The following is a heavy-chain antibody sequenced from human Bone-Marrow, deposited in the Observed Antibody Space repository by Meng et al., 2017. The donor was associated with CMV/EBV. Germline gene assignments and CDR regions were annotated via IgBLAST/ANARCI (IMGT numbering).Heavy chain of an antibody. CDR3: AKDPPKVGATRGAYYYGMDV. CDR2: ISGSGGST. V-gene: IGHV3-23*01. J-gene: IGHJ6*02. Sequence: GESLKISCAASGFTFSSYAMSWVRQAPGKGLEWVSAISGSGGSTYYADSVKGRFTISRDNSKNTLYLQMNSLRAEDTAVYYCAKDPPKVGATRGAYYYGMDVWGQGTTVTVSS. CDR1: GFTFSSYA. D-gene: IGHD1-26*01.